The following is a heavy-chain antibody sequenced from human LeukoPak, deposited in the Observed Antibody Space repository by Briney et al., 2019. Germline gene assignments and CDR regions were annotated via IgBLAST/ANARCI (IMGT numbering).Heavy chain of an antibody. J-gene: IGHJ6*03. D-gene: IGHD1-26*01. V-gene: IGHV3-30*02. CDR1: GFTFSNSG. Sequence: GGSLRLSCAASGFTFSNSGMHWVRQAPGKGLEWVAFIRYDGINEFYADSVKGRFTISRDNAKNSLYLQMNSLRAEDTAVYYCARAYSGRYGLGYYYMDVWGKGTTVTISS. CDR3: ARAYSGRYGLGYYYMDV. CDR2: IRYDGINE.